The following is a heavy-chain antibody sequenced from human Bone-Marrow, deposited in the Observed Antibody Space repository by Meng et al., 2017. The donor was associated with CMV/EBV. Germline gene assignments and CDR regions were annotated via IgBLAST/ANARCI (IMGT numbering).Heavy chain of an antibody. D-gene: IGHD5-24*01. Sequence: SETLSLTCAVSGGSISSTNWWSWVRQPPGKGMEWIGEIYHSGSTNYNPSLKSRVTISVDKSKNQFSLKVSSVTAADTAVYYCAKDGYNPGFDYWGQGTFVTVSS. CDR1: GGSISSTNW. J-gene: IGHJ4*02. CDR3: AKDGYNPGFDY. CDR2: IYHSGST. V-gene: IGHV4-4*02.